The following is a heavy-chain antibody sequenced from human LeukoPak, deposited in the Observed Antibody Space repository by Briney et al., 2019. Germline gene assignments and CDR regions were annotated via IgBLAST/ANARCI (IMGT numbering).Heavy chain of an antibody. CDR3: AKDINWGSGGYYFDY. CDR2: ISWNSDII. J-gene: IGHJ4*02. D-gene: IGHD3-10*01. V-gene: IGHV3-9*01. CDR1: GFTLDDYA. Sequence: GRSLRLSCAASGFTLDDYAMHWVRQAPGKGLEWVSGISWNSDIIGYADSVQGRFTISRDNAKNSLYLQMSSLRAEDTALYYCAKDINWGSGGYYFDYWGQGTLVTVSS.